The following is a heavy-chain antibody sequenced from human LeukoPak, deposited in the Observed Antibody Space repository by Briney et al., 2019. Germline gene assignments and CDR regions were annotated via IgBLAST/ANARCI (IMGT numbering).Heavy chain of an antibody. J-gene: IGHJ4*02. D-gene: IGHD3-22*01. CDR3: ARDYGIVVAHLDY. Sequence: ASVKVSCKASGGTFSSYAISWVRQAPGQGLEWMGGIIPIFGTANYAQKFQGRVTITADKSKSTAYMELSSLRSEDTAVYYCARDYGIVVAHLDYWGQGTLVTVSS. CDR1: GGTFSSYA. CDR2: IIPIFGTA. V-gene: IGHV1-69*06.